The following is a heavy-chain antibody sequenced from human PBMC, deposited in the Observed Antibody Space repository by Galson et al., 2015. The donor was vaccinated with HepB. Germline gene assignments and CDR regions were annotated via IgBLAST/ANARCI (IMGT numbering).Heavy chain of an antibody. J-gene: IGHJ3*02. CDR1: GLAFTTKS. Sequence: SLRLSCAASGLAFTTKSMNWVRQAPGKGLQWVSYISTTGDNIHYADSVKGRFTIARDNAKNSLFLQMDSLRAEDTAVYYGATTLFGIGAYWTVDMWGQGTLVTVSS. CDR2: ISTTGDNI. V-gene: IGHV3-48*04. D-gene: IGHD3-16*01. CDR3: ATTLFGIGAYWTVDM.